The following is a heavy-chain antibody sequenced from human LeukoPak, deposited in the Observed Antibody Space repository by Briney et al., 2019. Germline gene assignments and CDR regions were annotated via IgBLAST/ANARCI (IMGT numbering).Heavy chain of an antibody. CDR3: ARLMIDYGDQGYFDY. D-gene: IGHD4-17*01. Sequence: GESLKISCKGSGYSFTSYWIGWVRQMPGKGLEWMGIIYPGGSDTRYSPSFQGQVTISADKSISTAYLQWSSLKASDTAMYYCARLMIDYGDQGYFDYWGQGTLVTVSS. CDR2: IYPGGSDT. V-gene: IGHV5-51*01. CDR1: GYSFTSYW. J-gene: IGHJ4*02.